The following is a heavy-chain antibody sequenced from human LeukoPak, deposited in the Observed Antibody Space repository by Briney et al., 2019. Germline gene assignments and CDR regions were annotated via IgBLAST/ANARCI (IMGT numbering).Heavy chain of an antibody. J-gene: IGHJ3*02. CDR3: ARSLDTAMVAAFDI. D-gene: IGHD5-18*01. V-gene: IGHV4-34*01. CDR1: GGSFSGYY. CDR2: INHSGST. Sequence: SETLSLTCAVYGGSFSGYYWSWLRQPPGKGLEWIGEINHSGSTNYNPSLKRRVTISVATSKNQFSLKLSAVTAADTAVYYCARSLDTAMVAAFDIWGQGTMVTVSS.